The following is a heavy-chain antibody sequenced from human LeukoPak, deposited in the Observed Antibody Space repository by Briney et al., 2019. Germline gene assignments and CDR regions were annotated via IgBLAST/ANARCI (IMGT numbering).Heavy chain of an antibody. CDR1: GYTFTSYD. CDR2: MNPNSGNT. Sequence: GASVKVSCKASGYTFTSYDINWLRQATGQGLEWMGWMNPNSGNTGYAQKFQGRVTITRNTSISTAYMELSSLRSEDTAVYYCARRVTYYDILTGYLHYFDYWGQGTLVTVSS. J-gene: IGHJ4*02. CDR3: ARRVTYYDILTGYLHYFDY. V-gene: IGHV1-8*03. D-gene: IGHD3-9*01.